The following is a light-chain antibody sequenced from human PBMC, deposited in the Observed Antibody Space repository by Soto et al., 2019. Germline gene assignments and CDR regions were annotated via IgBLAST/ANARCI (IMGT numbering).Light chain of an antibody. Sequence: DIQMTQSPSSLSASVGDRVTITCRASQSISSYLNWYQQKPGKAPKLLIYAASSLQSGVPSRFSGSGSGTDFTLRSGSRLAEDGATYYCQQSYSTSIAFGQGTRLEIK. CDR1: QSISSY. J-gene: IGKJ5*01. CDR2: AAS. V-gene: IGKV1-39*01. CDR3: QQSYSTSIA.